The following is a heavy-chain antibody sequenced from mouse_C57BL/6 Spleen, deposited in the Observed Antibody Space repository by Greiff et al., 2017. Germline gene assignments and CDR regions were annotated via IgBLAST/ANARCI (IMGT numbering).Heavy chain of an antibody. J-gene: IGHJ3*01. CDR2: ISYDGSN. CDR1: GYSITSGYY. Sequence: DVQLQESGPDLVKPSQSLSLTCSVTGYSITSGYYWNWIRQFPGNILEWMGYISYDGSNKYNPSLKNQIAITRDTAKNQCFLKVKSVTTEDTATYDWAREAGGCAYWGQGTLVTVSA. CDR3: AREAGGCAY. V-gene: IGHV3-6*01.